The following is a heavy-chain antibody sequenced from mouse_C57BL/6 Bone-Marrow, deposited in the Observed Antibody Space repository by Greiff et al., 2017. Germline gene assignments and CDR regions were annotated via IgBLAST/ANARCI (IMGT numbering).Heavy chain of an antibody. CDR1: GYTFTDYY. V-gene: IGHV1-19*01. J-gene: IGHJ4*01. CDR2: INPYNGGT. Sequence: EVKLVESGPVLVKPGASVKMSCKASGYTFTDYYMNWVKQSHGKSLEWIGVINPYNGGTSYNQKFKGKATLTVDKSSSTAYMELNSLSSEDSAVYYCAREGNYGGAMDYWGQGTSVTVSS. CDR3: AREGNYGGAMDY. D-gene: IGHD2-1*01.